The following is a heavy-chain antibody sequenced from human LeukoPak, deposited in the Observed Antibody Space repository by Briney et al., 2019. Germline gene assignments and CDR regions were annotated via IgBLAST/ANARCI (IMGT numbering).Heavy chain of an antibody. V-gene: IGHV3-53*01. CDR2: IYSGGGT. D-gene: IGHD1-14*01. CDR3: TRNRPETPLGY. CDR1: GFTFTNYG. J-gene: IGHJ4*02. Sequence: PGRSLRLSCAASGFTFTNYGIHWARQAPGKGLEWVALIYSGGGTVYADSVKGRFTISRDSSKNTLFLQMNSLKPEDTAMYHCTRNRPETPLGYWGQGTLVTVSS.